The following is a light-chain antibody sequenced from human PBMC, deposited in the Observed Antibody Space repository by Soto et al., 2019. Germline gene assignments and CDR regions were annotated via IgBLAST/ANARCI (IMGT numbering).Light chain of an antibody. CDR1: QSISSW. Sequence: DIQMTQSPSTLSASVGDRVTITCRASQSISSWLSWYQQKPGKAPKLLIYKASTLESGVPSRFSGSGSGTEFTLTIRSLQPDDFATYYCQHYNSYSEAFGKGTKVDIK. J-gene: IGKJ1*01. CDR3: QHYNSYSEA. V-gene: IGKV1-5*03. CDR2: KAS.